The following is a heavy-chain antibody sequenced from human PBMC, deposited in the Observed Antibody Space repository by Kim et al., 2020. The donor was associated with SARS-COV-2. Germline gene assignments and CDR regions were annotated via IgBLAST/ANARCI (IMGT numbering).Heavy chain of an antibody. CDR2: ISYDGSNK. Sequence: GGSLRLSCAASGFTFSSYGMHWVRQAPGKGLEWVAVISYDGSNKYYADSVKGRFTISRDNSKNTLYLQMNSLRAEDTAVYYCAKDTEERTTVVASWFDPWGQGTLGTVSS. D-gene: IGHD4-17*01. CDR1: GFTFSSYG. J-gene: IGHJ5*02. CDR3: AKDTEERTTVVASWFDP. V-gene: IGHV3-30*18.